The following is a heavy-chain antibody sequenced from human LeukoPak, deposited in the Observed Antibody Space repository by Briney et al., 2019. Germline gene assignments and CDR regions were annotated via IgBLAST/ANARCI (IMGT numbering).Heavy chain of an antibody. Sequence: PSETLSLTCAVYGGSFSGYYWSWIRQPPGKGLEWSGEINHSGSTDYNPSLKSRVTISVDTSKNQFSLKLSSVTAADTAVYYCAKIYGSGSYKPHAFDIWGQGTMVTVSS. CDR1: GGSFSGYY. V-gene: IGHV4-34*01. D-gene: IGHD3-10*01. J-gene: IGHJ3*02. CDR3: AKIYGSGSYKPHAFDI. CDR2: INHSGST.